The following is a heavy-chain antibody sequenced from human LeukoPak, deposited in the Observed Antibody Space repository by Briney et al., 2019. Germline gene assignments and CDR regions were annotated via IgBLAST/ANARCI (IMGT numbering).Heavy chain of an antibody. Sequence: ASVKVSCKASGYTFTSSYMQWVRQAPGQGLEWMGIINPSGGSTSYAQKFQGRVTMTRDTSTSTVYMELSSLRSEDTAVYYCVAIFGVVTPKYYFDYWGQGTLVTVSS. CDR1: GYTFTSSY. CDR3: VAIFGVVTPKYYFDY. V-gene: IGHV1-46*01. J-gene: IGHJ4*02. D-gene: IGHD3-3*01. CDR2: INPSGGST.